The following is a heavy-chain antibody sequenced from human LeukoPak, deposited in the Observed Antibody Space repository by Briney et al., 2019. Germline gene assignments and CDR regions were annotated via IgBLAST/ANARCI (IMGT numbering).Heavy chain of an antibody. D-gene: IGHD6-13*01. Sequence: GGSLRRSCAASGFTFSSFWVTWVRQAPGKGLEWVANINRDGSAKTYVDSVKGRFIISRDNAKNSVYLRMSSLRAEDTAVYYCATAPAAADSFWGQGTLVAVSS. J-gene: IGHJ4*02. CDR1: GFTFSSFW. CDR2: INRDGSAK. CDR3: ATAPAAADSF. V-gene: IGHV3-7*01.